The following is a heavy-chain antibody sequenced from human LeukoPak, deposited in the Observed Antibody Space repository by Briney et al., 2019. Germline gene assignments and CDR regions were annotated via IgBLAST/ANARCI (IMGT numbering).Heavy chain of an antibody. V-gene: IGHV3-23*01. CDR3: WKGKGGRSGLRFDI. D-gene: IGHD3-10*01. CDR2: ISGSGCTT. CDR1: GFAFSSYA. Sequence: GGSLRLSCGASGFAFSSYAMNWVRQAPGKGLEWVSTISGSGCTTYFADSVKGRFTISRDNSKKTLDLQMNSLRAEDPAGYYCWKGKGGRSGLRFDIWGQGTMVPLSS. J-gene: IGHJ3*02.